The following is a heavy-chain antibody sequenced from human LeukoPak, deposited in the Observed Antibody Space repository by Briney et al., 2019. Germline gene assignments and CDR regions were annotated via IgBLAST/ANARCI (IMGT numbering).Heavy chain of an antibody. Sequence: HSGGSLRLSCAASGFTFSSYGMHWVRQAPGKGLEWVALLSYDGSNKYYADSVKGRFTISRDNSKNTLYLQMNSLRPEDTATYYCARQPKVGRSVEGADYWGQGTLVTVSS. CDR1: GFTFSSYG. CDR3: ARQPKVGRSVEGADY. D-gene: IGHD1-1*01. J-gene: IGHJ4*02. V-gene: IGHV3-30*19. CDR2: LSYDGSNK.